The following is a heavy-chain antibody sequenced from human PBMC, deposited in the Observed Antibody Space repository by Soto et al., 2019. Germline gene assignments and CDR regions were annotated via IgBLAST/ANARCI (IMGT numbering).Heavy chain of an antibody. V-gene: IGHV4-39*01. CDR1: GGSLGSSSYY. J-gene: IGHJ4*02. CDR3: ASIAAPGTTHFDF. CDR2: IYYSGNT. D-gene: IGHD6-13*01. Sequence: SETLSLTCTVSGGSLGSSSYYWGWIRQSPGKGLEWIGNIYYSGNTFYNPSLKSRVTISVDTSKNQIYLHLSAVTAADTAIFCCASIAAPGTTHFDFWGQGTLVTVSS.